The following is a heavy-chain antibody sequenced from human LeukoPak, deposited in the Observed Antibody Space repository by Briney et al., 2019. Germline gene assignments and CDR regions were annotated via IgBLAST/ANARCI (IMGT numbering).Heavy chain of an antibody. D-gene: IGHD6-13*01. CDR2: INPNSGGT. V-gene: IGHV1-2*02. CDR1: GYTFTGYY. J-gene: IGHJ5*02. Sequence: ASVKVSCKASGYTFTGYYMHWVRQAPGQGLEWMGWINPNSGGTNYAQKFQGRVTMTRDTSISTAYMELSRLRSDDTAVYYCARVRAAADKNWFDPWGQGTLVTVSS. CDR3: ARVRAAADKNWFDP.